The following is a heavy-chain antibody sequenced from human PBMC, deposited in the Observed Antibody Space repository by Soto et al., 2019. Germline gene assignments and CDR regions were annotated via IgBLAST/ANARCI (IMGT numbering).Heavy chain of an antibody. J-gene: IGHJ4*02. CDR2: IGGSGGNT. D-gene: IGHD6-19*01. V-gene: IGHV3-23*01. CDR1: GFTFSSYA. Sequence: EVQLLESGGGLVQPGGSLRLSCAASGFTFSSYAMTWVRQAPGKGLEWVSAIGGSGGNTYYADSVKGRFTISRDNSRNTLYVQMNSLRAEDTAVYYCAKAPGDGWRYFDYWGQGTLVTVSS. CDR3: AKAPGDGWRYFDY.